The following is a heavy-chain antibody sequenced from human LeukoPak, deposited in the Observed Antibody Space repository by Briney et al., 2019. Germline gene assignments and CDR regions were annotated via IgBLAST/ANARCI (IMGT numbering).Heavy chain of an antibody. Sequence: PSETLSLTCTVSGGSISSYYWNWIRQPPGKGLEWIGYISYSGSTNYNPSLKSRVTISVDTSKNQFSLKLSSVTAADTAVYYCARGGGYSSSPSMWGQGTLVTVS. J-gene: IGHJ4*02. CDR3: ARGGGYSSSPSM. D-gene: IGHD6-13*01. CDR1: GGSISSYY. CDR2: ISYSGST. V-gene: IGHV4-59*01.